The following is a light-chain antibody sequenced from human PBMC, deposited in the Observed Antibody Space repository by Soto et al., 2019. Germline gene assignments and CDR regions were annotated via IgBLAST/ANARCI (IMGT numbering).Light chain of an antibody. CDR3: QQYDNLPIT. V-gene: IGKV1-33*01. Sequence: DIQMTQSPSSLSASVGDRVTITCQASQDITNFLNWYQQKPGKAPKLLIPDASNLETGVPSRFSGSGSGTDFTLTIGSLQPEDFATYYCQQYDNLPITFGQGTRLEIK. CDR1: QDITNF. CDR2: DAS. J-gene: IGKJ5*01.